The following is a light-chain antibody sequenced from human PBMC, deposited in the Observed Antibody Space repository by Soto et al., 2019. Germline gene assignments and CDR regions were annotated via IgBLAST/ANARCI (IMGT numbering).Light chain of an antibody. J-gene: IGKJ2*01. V-gene: IGKV1-39*01. CDR2: AAS. CDR3: QQGYSVPPYT. Sequence: DIPMTQSPSSLSASVGDRVTITCRASQSISSYLSWYQLKPGKAPKVLIYAASSLQSGVPSRFSGSGSGTDFTLTISSLQPEDFATYFCQQGYSVPPYTFGQGTKLEI. CDR1: QSISSY.